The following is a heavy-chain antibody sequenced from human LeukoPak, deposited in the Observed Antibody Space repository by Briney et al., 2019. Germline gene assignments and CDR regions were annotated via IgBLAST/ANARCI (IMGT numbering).Heavy chain of an antibody. CDR1: GYTFTSYY. D-gene: IGHD6-19*01. Sequence: ASVKVSFKASGYTFTSYYMHWVRQAPGQGLEWMGIINPSGGSTSYAQKFQGRVTMTRDTSTSTVYMELSSLRSEDTAVYYCAMGYSSGWYVVYWGQGTLVTVSS. CDR3: AMGYSSGWYVVY. V-gene: IGHV1-46*01. CDR2: INPSGGST. J-gene: IGHJ4*02.